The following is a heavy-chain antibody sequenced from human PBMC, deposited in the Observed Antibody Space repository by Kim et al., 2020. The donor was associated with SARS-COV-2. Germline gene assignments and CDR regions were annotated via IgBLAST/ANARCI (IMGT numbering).Heavy chain of an antibody. J-gene: IGHJ4*02. CDR2: IYYSGST. V-gene: IGHV4-31*03. CDR1: GGSISSGGYY. CDR3: ARGYYYDTAPVHFDY. D-gene: IGHD3-22*01. Sequence: SETLSLTCTVSGGSISSGGYYWSWIRQHPGKGLEWIGYIYYSGSTYYNPSLNSRVTISVDTSKNQFSLKLSSVTAADTAVYYCARGYYYDTAPVHFDYWGQGTLVTVSS.